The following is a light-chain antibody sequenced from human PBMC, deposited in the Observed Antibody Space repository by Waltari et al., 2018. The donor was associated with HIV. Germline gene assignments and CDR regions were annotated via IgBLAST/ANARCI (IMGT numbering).Light chain of an antibody. CDR2: RNN. CDR3: AAWDDSLDGPVV. CDR1: DSNIRGSF. Sequence: QSVLTQPPSASGTPGQRVTISCSGSDSNIRGSFVYWYKQLPGTAPKLIIHRNNQRPSGVPDRFSGSKSGTSASLVITGLRSEDEAEYHCAAWDDSLDGPVVFGGGTKLTVL. V-gene: IGLV1-47*01. J-gene: IGLJ2*01.